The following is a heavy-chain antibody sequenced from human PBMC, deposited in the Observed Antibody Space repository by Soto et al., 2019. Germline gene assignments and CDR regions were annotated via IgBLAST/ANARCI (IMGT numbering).Heavy chain of an antibody. D-gene: IGHD3-10*01. CDR1: GFTFSTYA. V-gene: IGHV3-23*01. J-gene: IGHJ4*02. CDR3: ADGGEWAFNFVY. CDR2: ISVSGANT. Sequence: VGSLRLSCAASGFTFSTYAMSWVRQAPGEGLEWVSGISVSGANTYYADSVKGRFTISRDNSKNTLYLQMNNLRAEDTAVYYCADGGEWAFNFVYWGQGTQVTVS.